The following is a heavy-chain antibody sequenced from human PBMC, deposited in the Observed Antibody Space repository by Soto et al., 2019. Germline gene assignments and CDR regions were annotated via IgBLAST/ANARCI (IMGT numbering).Heavy chain of an antibody. Sequence: PGGSLRLSCAASGFTFSSYWMSWVRQAPGKGLEWVANIKQDGSEKYYVDSVKGRFTISRDNAKNSLYLQMNSLRAEDTAAYYCASYYDFWSGYTPRYWGQGTLVTVSS. V-gene: IGHV3-7*01. CDR3: ASYYDFWSGYTPRY. CDR2: IKQDGSEK. D-gene: IGHD3-3*01. J-gene: IGHJ4*02. CDR1: GFTFSSYW.